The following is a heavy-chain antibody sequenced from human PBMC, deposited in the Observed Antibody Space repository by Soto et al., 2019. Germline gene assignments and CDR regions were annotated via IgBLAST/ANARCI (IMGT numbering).Heavy chain of an antibody. D-gene: IGHD4-4*01. V-gene: IGHV3-11*01. CDR2: ISSSGTTI. J-gene: IGHJ6*04. CDR3: VRDNYAV. Sequence: GGSLRLSCAASGFTFSDYFMTWIRPAQGKGLEWVSYISSSGTTIFYADSVKGRFTISRANAKNSLYLQLNSLRAEDTAVYYCVRDNYAVWGKGTTVTVSS. CDR1: GFTFSDYF.